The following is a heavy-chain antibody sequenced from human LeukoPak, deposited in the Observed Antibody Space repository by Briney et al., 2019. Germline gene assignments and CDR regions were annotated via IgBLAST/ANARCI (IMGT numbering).Heavy chain of an antibody. D-gene: IGHD3-10*01. Sequence: GASVKVSCKASGYTFTSYVISWVRQAPGQGLEWMGWISVYNGNTNYAQKLQGRVTMTKDTSTSTAYMELRSLRSDDTAVYYCARRSYYYGSGSRFRALDIWGQGTMVTVSS. J-gene: IGHJ3*02. CDR3: ARRSYYYGSGSRFRALDI. CDR1: GYTFTSYV. V-gene: IGHV1-18*01. CDR2: ISVYNGNT.